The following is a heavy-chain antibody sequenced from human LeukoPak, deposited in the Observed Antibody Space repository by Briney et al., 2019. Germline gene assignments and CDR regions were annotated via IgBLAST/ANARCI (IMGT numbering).Heavy chain of an antibody. CDR1: GGSISSHTYS. CDR2: LSYSAHN. V-gene: IGHV4-39*01. D-gene: IGHD3-10*01. Sequence: PSETLSLTCTVSGGSISSHTYSWGWIRQPPGKGLEWIVTLSYSAHNFYSSSLKIRFTISVDTSKNQFSMILTSVTAADTAVYYCARHKGPHIIRGVLRNNWFDPWGQGTLVTVSS. J-gene: IGHJ5*02. CDR3: ARHKGPHIIRGVLRNNWFDP.